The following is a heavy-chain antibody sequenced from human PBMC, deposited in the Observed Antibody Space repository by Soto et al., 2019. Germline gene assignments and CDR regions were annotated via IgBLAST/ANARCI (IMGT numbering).Heavy chain of an antibody. CDR1: GYAFTTYG. V-gene: IGHV1-18*01. D-gene: IGHD1-1*01. CDR2: ISAHNGNT. Sequence: QVHLVPSGAEVKKPGASVKVSCKGSGYAFTTYGITWVRQAPGQALEWMGWISAHNGNTNYAQKLQGRVTVTRDTSTSTAYTELRWVRSDYTAVYYCARGRYGGYWGQGSLVTASS. CDR3: ARGRYGGY. J-gene: IGHJ4*02.